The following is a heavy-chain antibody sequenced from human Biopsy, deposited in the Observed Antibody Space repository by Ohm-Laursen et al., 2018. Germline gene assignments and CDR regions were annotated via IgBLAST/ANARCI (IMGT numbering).Heavy chain of an antibody. Sequence: SETLSLTCTVSGGPIDSYYWNWIRQPAGKGLEWIGRIYSSGDTKYNPSLKSRVTISIDKSKNQFFLKLSSVTAEDTAVYYCARDDAVTVIRGLYYWGQGALVTVSS. CDR1: GGPIDSYY. CDR2: IYSSGDT. V-gene: IGHV4-4*07. J-gene: IGHJ4*02. D-gene: IGHD2-21*02. CDR3: ARDDAVTVIRGLYY.